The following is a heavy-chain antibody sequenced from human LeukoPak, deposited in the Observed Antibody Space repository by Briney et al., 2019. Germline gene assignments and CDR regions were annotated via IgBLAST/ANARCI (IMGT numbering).Heavy chain of an antibody. CDR3: ERHPHQLLYSTFDP. CDR1: GGSISSYY. D-gene: IGHD2-2*02. J-gene: IGHJ5*02. V-gene: IGHV4-59*08. Sequence: SETLSLTCTVSGGSISSYYWSWIRQPPGKGLEWIGYIYYSGSTNYNPSLKSRVTISVDTSKNQFSLKLSSVTAADTAVYYCERHPHQLLYSTFDPWGQGTLVTVSS. CDR2: IYYSGST.